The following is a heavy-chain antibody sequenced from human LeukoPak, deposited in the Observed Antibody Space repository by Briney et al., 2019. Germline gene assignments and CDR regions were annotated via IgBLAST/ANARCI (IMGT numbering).Heavy chain of an antibody. CDR1: GYSSASYW. J-gene: IGHJ5*02. D-gene: IGHD5-18*01. CDR2: IHPNDAST. Sequence: GESLKISCKASGYSSASYWIGWVRQMSGKGLEWMAIIHPNDASTIYSPSFQGQVIISADKSISTAYLQWSTLKASDTAMYYCARQARTYSYGHGFDPGGQGTLVTVSS. CDR3: ARQARTYSYGHGFDP. V-gene: IGHV5-51*01.